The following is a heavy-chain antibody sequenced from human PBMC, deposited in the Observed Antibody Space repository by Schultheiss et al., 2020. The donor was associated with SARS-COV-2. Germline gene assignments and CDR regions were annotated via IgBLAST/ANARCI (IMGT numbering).Heavy chain of an antibody. V-gene: IGHV3-48*03. CDR2: ISSSGSTI. CDR3: SMVRGVILIDY. J-gene: IGHJ4*02. CDR1: GFTFSSYE. Sequence: GESLKISCAASGFTFSSYEMNWVRQAPGKGLEWVSYISSSGSTIYYADSVKGRFTISRDNAKNSLYLQMNSLRAEDTAVYYCSMVRGVILIDYWGQGTLVTVSS. D-gene: IGHD3-10*01.